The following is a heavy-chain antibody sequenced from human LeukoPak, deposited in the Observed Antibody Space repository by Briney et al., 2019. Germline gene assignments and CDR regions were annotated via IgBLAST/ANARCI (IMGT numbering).Heavy chain of an antibody. D-gene: IGHD4-11*01. Sequence: SETLSLTCTVSGGSLSSYYWTWIRQSPGKGLEWIAYIYYSGSTNYNPSLKSRVTISVDTSKNQFSLRLGSVTAADTAVYYCARLRGNYFPDYWGQGTLVTVSS. V-gene: IGHV4-59*01. CDR2: IYYSGST. CDR3: ARLRGNYFPDY. CDR1: GGSLSSYY. J-gene: IGHJ4*02.